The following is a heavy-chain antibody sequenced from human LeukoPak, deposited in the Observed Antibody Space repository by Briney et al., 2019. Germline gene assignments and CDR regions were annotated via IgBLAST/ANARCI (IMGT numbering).Heavy chain of an antibody. D-gene: IGHD3-10*01. CDR2: ISAYNGNT. Sequence: ASVKVSCKASGYTFTSYGISWVRQAPGQGLEWMGWISAYNGNTNYAQKLQGRVTMTTDTSTSTAYMELRSLRSDDTAVYYCAREVITMVRGSYFDYWGQGTLVTVSS. CDR3: AREVITMVRGSYFDY. J-gene: IGHJ4*02. CDR1: GYTFTSYG. V-gene: IGHV1-18*01.